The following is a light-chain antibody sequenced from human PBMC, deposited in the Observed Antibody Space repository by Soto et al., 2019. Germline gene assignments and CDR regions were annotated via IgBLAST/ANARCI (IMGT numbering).Light chain of an antibody. J-gene: IGKJ1*01. Sequence: DIQMTQSPSTLSASVGDRVTITCRASQSVSSWLAWYQQKPGKAPKLLIYKASSLESGVPSRFSGSGSGTDFTLTISSLQPDDFASYYCQQYYSYWPFGQGTNVEIK. CDR2: KAS. CDR1: QSVSSW. V-gene: IGKV1-5*03. CDR3: QQYYSYWP.